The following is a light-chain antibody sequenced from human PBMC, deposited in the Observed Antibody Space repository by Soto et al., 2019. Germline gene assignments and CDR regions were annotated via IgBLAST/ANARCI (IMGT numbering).Light chain of an antibody. CDR1: QSVSSSY. V-gene: IGKV3-20*01. J-gene: IGKJ2*01. Sequence: EIVLTQPPGTLSLSPGERATLSCRASQSVSSSYLAWYQQKPGQAPRLLIYGASSRATGIPDRFSGSGSGTALPRSLRRLEAGDFAVYYCQQSCGSPPYTFGQGTKLEIK. CDR2: GAS. CDR3: QQSCGSPPYT.